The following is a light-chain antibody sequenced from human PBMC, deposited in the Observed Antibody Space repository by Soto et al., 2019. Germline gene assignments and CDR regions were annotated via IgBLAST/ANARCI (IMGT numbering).Light chain of an antibody. Sequence: QSALTQPASVSGSPGRSITISCTGTSSDFGGYNYVSWYQHHPGKAPKLLLYEVNNRPSGVSTRFSGSKSGNTASLTISGLQADDEADYYCNSWGVFGGGTQLTVL. CDR1: SSDFGGYNY. J-gene: IGLJ2*01. V-gene: IGLV2-14*01. CDR2: EVN. CDR3: NSWGV.